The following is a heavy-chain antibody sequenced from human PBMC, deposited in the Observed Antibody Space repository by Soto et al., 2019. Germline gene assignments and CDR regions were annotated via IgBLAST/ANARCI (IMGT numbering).Heavy chain of an antibody. Sequence: VQLVQSGAEVKKPGASVKVSCKASGYTFTSYAMHWVRQAPGQRLEWMGWINAGNGNTKYSQKFQGRVTITRDTSASTAYMELSSLRSEDTAVYYCARDLLTTGQGMFDYWGQGTLVTVSS. J-gene: IGHJ4*02. CDR2: INAGNGNT. D-gene: IGHD1-1*01. CDR3: ARDLLTTGQGMFDY. V-gene: IGHV1-3*01. CDR1: GYTFTSYA.